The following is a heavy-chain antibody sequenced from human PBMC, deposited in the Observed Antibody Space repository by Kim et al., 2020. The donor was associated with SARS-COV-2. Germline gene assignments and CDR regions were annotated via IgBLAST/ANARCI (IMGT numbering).Heavy chain of an antibody. J-gene: IGHJ6*02. D-gene: IGHD5-18*01. CDR3: ARDRDGYSYGSSGMDV. V-gene: IGHV3-30*07. Sequence: VEGRFPISRDNSKTTVYLQMNSLRAEDTAVYYCARDRDGYSYGSSGMDVWGQGTTVTVSS.